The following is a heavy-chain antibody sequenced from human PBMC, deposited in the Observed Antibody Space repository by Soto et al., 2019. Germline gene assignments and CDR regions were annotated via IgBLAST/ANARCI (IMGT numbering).Heavy chain of an antibody. CDR3: TTDLIRYYDSSGYYVAEYFQH. CDR1: GFTFSNAW. Sequence: PGGSLRLSCAASGFTFSNAWMSWVRQAPGKGLEWVGRIKSKTDGGTTDYAAPGKGRFTISRDGSKNTLYLQMNSLKTEDTAVYYSTTDLIRYYDSSGYYVAEYFQHWGQGTLVTVSS. D-gene: IGHD3-22*01. CDR2: IKSKTDGGTT. V-gene: IGHV3-15*01. J-gene: IGHJ1*01.